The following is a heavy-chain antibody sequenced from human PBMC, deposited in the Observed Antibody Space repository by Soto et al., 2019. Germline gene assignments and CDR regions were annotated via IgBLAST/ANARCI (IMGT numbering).Heavy chain of an antibody. Sequence: EEQLLESGGGLVQPGGSLRLSCAASGFTFSSYGMSWVRQAPGKGLQWVSAISGGGDSTYYADSVKGRFTISRDNSKNTLFLQMNSRRAEDTAVYYCAKRRYCSSTSCHDFDYWGQGTLVTVSS. CDR2: ISGGGDST. D-gene: IGHD2-2*01. CDR3: AKRRYCSSTSCHDFDY. V-gene: IGHV3-23*01. CDR1: GFTFSSYG. J-gene: IGHJ4*02.